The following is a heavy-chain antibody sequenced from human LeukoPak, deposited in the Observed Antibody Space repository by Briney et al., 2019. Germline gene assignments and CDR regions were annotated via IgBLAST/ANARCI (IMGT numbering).Heavy chain of an antibody. V-gene: IGHV4-4*02. CDR2: IYHSGST. CDR3: ARAGDYYDSSGYSLDY. J-gene: IGHJ4*02. CDR1: GGSISSSNW. D-gene: IGHD3-22*01. Sequence: SETLSLTCAVSGGSISSSNWWSWVRQPPGKGLEWIGEIYHSGSTNYNPSLKSRVTISVDKSKNRFSLKLSSVTAADTAVYYCARAGDYYDSSGYSLDYWGQGTLVTVSS.